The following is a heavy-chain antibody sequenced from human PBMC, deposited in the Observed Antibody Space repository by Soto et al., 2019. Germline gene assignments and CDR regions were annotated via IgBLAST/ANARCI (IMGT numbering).Heavy chain of an antibody. D-gene: IGHD6-6*01. CDR2: IKSKTGGGTT. J-gene: IGHJ4*02. CDR3: TTGAARPYLEDGY. CDR1: GFTFSNAW. Sequence: EVQLVESGGGLVKPGGSLRLSCAASGFTFSNAWMNWVRQAPGKGLEWVGRIKSKTGGGTTDYAAPVKGRFTISRDNSKNTLYLQMNSLKTEDTAVYYCTTGAARPYLEDGYWGQGTLVTVSS. V-gene: IGHV3-15*07.